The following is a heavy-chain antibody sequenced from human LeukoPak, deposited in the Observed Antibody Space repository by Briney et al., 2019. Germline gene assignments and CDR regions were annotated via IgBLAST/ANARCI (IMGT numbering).Heavy chain of an antibody. CDR2: INPGGGST. CDR3: ARGPSPYDLDY. CDR1: GYTFTSHF. D-gene: IGHD3-22*01. Sequence: VASVKVSCKASGYTFTSHFTHWVRQAPGEGLEWMGIINPGGGSTSYAQRLQGRVTLTRDTSTSTAYMELSSLRSEDTAVYYCARGPSPYDLDYWGQGTLVTVSS. V-gene: IGHV1-46*04. J-gene: IGHJ4*02.